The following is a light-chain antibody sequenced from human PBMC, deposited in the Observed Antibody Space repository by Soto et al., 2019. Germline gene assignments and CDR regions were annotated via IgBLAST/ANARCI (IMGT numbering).Light chain of an antibody. CDR2: KTS. Sequence: DIQMTQSPSTLSASVGDRVTITCRASQSIRSWLAWYQPKPGKAPNLLIYKTSSLQSGVPSRFSGSESGTEFTLTISSLQPDDFATYFCQQYNTYPWTFGQGTKVEIK. CDR3: QQYNTYPWT. CDR1: QSIRSW. V-gene: IGKV1-5*03. J-gene: IGKJ1*01.